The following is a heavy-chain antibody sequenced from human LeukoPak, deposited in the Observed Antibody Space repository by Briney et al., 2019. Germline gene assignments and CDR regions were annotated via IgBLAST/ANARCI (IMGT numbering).Heavy chain of an antibody. CDR2: ISGSGGRT. CDR1: GFTFSSYA. CDR3: ATDAPVNIVVVPAANS. Sequence: GRCLRLSCAASGFTFSSYAMSWVRQAAGKGLEWVSAISGSGGRTYYADSVKGRFNISRDNSKNTLYLQMNSLRAEDTAVYYCATDAPVNIVVVPAANSWGQGTLVTVSP. D-gene: IGHD2-2*01. J-gene: IGHJ4*02. V-gene: IGHV3-23*01.